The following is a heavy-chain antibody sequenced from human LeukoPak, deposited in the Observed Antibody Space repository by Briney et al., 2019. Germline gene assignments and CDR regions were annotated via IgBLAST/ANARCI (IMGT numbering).Heavy chain of an antibody. J-gene: IGHJ4*02. CDR1: GVSFSGYY. Sequence: SETLSLTCAVYGVSFSGYYWSWIRQAPGKGLEWIGEINHSGSTNYNPSLKSRVTISVDTSKNQFSLKLSSVTAADTAVYYCARDSAAAALFDYWGQGTLVTVSS. CDR3: ARDSAAAALFDY. CDR2: INHSGST. D-gene: IGHD6-13*01. V-gene: IGHV4-34*01.